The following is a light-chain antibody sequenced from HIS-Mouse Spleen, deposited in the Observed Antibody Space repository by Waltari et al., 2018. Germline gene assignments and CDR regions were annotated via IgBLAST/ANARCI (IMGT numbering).Light chain of an antibody. CDR1: SSAAGGYPY. CDR2: DVS. V-gene: IGLV2-14*03. J-gene: IGLJ2*01. CDR3: SSYTSSSTLV. Sequence: QSALTHPAPVSGSPGQSITSSCTRTSSAAGGYPYVSWYHQHPGKAPKLMIYDVSNRPSGVSNRFSGSKSGNTASLTISGLQAEDEADYYCSSYTSSSTLVFGGGTKLTVL.